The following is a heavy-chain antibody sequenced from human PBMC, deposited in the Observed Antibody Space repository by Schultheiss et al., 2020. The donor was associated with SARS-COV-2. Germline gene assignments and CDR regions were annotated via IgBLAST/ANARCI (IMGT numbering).Heavy chain of an antibody. J-gene: IGHJ4*02. CDR1: GFTFSSYA. CDR3: AKDVSMWTSLTGNYFDY. CDR2: ISGSGGST. V-gene: IGHV3-23*01. Sequence: GGPLRLSCAASGFTFSSYAMSWVRQAPGKGLEWVSAISGSGGSTYYADSVKGRFTISRDNSKNTLYLQMNSLRAEDTAVYYCAKDVSMWTSLTGNYFDYWGQGGLVTVSS. D-gene: IGHD3/OR15-3a*01.